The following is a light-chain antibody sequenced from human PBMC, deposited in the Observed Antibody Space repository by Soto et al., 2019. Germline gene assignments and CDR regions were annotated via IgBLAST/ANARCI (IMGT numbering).Light chain of an antibody. Sequence: QSVLTQPASVSGSPGQSITISCTGTSSDVSDYNYVSWYQQHPGKAPKLMIYEVSFRPSGVSDRFSGSKSGNTASLTISGLQAEDEADYYCSSYTSSSPYVFGTGTKLTVL. V-gene: IGLV2-14*01. CDR3: SSYTSSSPYV. CDR2: EVS. CDR1: SSDVSDYNY. J-gene: IGLJ1*01.